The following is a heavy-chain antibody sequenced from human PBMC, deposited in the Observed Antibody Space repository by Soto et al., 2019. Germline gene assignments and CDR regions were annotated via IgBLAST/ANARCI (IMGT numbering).Heavy chain of an antibody. D-gene: IGHD5-12*01. V-gene: IGHV4-31*03. CDR2: IYYSGST. CDR3: AREFGGYAYFDY. Sequence: QVQLQESGPGLVKPAQTLSLTCTVSGGSISSGGYYWSWIRQHPGKGLEWIGYIYYSGSTYYNPSLKSRVTISVDTSKNQFSLKVSSVTAAATTVYYCAREFGGYAYFDYWGQGTLVTVSS. J-gene: IGHJ4*02. CDR1: GGSISSGGYY.